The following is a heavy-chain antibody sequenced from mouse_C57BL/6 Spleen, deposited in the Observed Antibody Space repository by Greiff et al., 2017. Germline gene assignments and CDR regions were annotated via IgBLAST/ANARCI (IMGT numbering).Heavy chain of an antibody. CDR3: ARGGSTRVTNGFAY. CDR2: IDPSDSYT. J-gene: IGHJ3*01. V-gene: IGHV1-59*01. D-gene: IGHD2-2*01. Sequence: QVQLQQPGAELVRPGTSVKLSCKASGYTFTSYWMHWVKQRPGQGLEWIGGIDPSDSYTNYNQKFKGKATLTVDTSSSTAYMQLSSLTSEDSAVYYCARGGSTRVTNGFAYWGQGTLVTVSA. CDR1: GYTFTSYW.